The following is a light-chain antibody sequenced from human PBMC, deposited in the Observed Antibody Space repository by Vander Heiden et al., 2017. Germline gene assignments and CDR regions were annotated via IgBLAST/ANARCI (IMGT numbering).Light chain of an antibody. CDR1: QSVSRY. CDR2: DAS. V-gene: IGKV3-11*01. Sequence: EIVLTQSPATLPLSPGERAALSCRASQSVSRYLAWFQQKPGQAPRLLIYDASNRATGIPARFSGSGSGTDFALTISSLEPEDFAVYYCQQRSNWPYTFGQGTKVEIK. J-gene: IGKJ2*01. CDR3: QQRSNWPYT.